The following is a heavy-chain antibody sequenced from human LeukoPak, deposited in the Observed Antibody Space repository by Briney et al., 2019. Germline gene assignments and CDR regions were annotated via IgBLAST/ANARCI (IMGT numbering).Heavy chain of an antibody. CDR3: ARGSSGLYFDY. J-gene: IGHJ4*02. Sequence: SETLSLTCAVYGGSFSGYYWSWIRQPPGKGLEWIGEINHSGSTNYNPSLKSRVTISVDTSKNQFSLKLSSVTAADTAVYYCARGSSGLYFDYWGQGTLVTVSS. D-gene: IGHD3-22*01. V-gene: IGHV4-34*01. CDR2: INHSGST. CDR1: GGSFSGYY.